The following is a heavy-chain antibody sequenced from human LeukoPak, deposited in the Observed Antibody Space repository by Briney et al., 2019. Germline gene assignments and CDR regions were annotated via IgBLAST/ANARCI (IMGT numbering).Heavy chain of an antibody. J-gene: IGHJ4*02. V-gene: IGHV3-21*01. CDR2: ISSSSSYI. CDR3: ARGAAAGTVY. CDR1: GFTFSSYS. D-gene: IGHD6-13*01. Sequence: PGGSLRLSCAAPGFTFSSYSMNWVRQAPGKGLEWVSSISSSSSYIYYADSVKGRFTISRDNAKNSLYLQMNSLRAEDTAVYYCARGAAAGTVYWGQGTLVTVSS.